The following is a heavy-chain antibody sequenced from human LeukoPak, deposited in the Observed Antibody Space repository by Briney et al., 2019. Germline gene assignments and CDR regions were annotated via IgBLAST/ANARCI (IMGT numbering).Heavy chain of an antibody. V-gene: IGHV1-46*01. CDR1: GYTFTSYY. J-gene: IGHJ4*02. CDR2: INPSGDPT. CDR3: ATVSF. D-gene: IGHD1-1*01. Sequence: ASVKVSCKASGYTFTSYYMHWVRQAPGQGLEWVGIINPSGDPTTYAQKFQGRVTMTEDTSTDTAYMELSSLRSEDTAVYYCATVSFWGQGTLVTVSS.